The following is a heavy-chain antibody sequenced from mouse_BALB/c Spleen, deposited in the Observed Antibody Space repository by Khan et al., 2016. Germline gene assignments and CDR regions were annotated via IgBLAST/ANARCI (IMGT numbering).Heavy chain of an antibody. D-gene: IGHD2-2*01. CDR3: ARLRLRRFNWYFDV. V-gene: IGHV1-85*01. CDR1: GYTFTSYD. Sequence: QVQLQQSGAELVKPGASVKLSCKASGYTFTSYDINWVRQRPEQGLEWIGWIFPGDGSTKYNEKFKGKATMTTDKSSSTAYMQLSRLTSEDSAVYFCARLRLRRFNWYFDVWGAGTTVTVSS. J-gene: IGHJ1*01. CDR2: IFPGDGST.